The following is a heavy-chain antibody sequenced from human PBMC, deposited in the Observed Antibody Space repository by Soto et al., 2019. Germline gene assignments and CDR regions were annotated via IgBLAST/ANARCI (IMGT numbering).Heavy chain of an antibody. CDR1: GYTLTELS. V-gene: IGHV1-24*01. J-gene: IGHJ4*02. CDR3: ATASAAAGPYYFDY. D-gene: IGHD6-13*01. Sequence: ASVKVSCKVSGYTLTELSMHWVRQAPGKGREWMGGFDPEDGETIYAQKFQGRVTMTEDTSTDTAYMELSSLRSEDTAVYYCATASAAAGPYYFDYWGQGTLVTVSS. CDR2: FDPEDGET.